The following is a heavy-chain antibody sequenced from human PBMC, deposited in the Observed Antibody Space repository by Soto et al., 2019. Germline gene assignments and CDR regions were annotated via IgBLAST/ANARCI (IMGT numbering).Heavy chain of an antibody. J-gene: IGHJ4*02. CDR3: ARDLEFRDGNISHLDY. CDR1: GGTFRDHV. V-gene: IGHV1-69*13. Sequence: SVKVSCKASGGTFRDHVFNWVRQAPGQGLEWMGGIIPIIGTLNYAQKFQGRVTITADASTNTVYLEVSSLRSQDTAVYYCARDLEFRDGNISHLDYWGQGTLVTVSS. CDR2: IIPIIGTL. D-gene: IGHD3-10*01.